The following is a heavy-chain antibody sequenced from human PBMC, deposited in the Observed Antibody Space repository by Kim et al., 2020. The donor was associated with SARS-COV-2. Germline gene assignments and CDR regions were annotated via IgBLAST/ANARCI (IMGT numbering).Heavy chain of an antibody. J-gene: IGHJ4*02. Sequence: SRKSRVTISVNTSKNQFSLKLSSVTAADAAVYYCARGIVYYYVIGGALDYWGQGTLVTVSS. V-gene: IGHV4-34*13. D-gene: IGHD3-10*02. CDR3: ARGIVYYYVIGGALDY.